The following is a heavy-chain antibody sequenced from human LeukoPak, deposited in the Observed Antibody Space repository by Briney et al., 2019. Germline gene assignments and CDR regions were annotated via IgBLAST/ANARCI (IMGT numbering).Heavy chain of an antibody. Sequence: PGGSLRLSCAASGFTFSNVWISWVRQAPGKGLEWVGRIKNKADAGTAEYAAPVKSRFSISRDDSKNTVYLQMNSLETEDTGMYYCTTEGLPGSFDYWGQGTLVTVSS. CDR3: TTEGLPGSFDY. D-gene: IGHD4-11*01. CDR2: IKNKADAGTA. CDR1: GFTFSNVW. V-gene: IGHV3-15*01. J-gene: IGHJ4*02.